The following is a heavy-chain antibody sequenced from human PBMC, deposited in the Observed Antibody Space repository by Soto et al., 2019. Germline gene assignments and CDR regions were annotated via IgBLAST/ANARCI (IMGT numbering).Heavy chain of an antibody. V-gene: IGHV4-38-2*01. CDR3: AAESSYSSDPGFDY. D-gene: IGHD6-19*01. J-gene: IGHJ4*02. Sequence: SETLSLTCAVSGYSISSGYYRGWIRQPPGKGLEWIGSIYHSGSTYYNPSLKSRATISVDTSKNQFSLKLSSVTAADTAVYYWAAESSYSSDPGFDYWGQGTLVTVCS. CDR1: GYSISSGYY. CDR2: IYHSGST.